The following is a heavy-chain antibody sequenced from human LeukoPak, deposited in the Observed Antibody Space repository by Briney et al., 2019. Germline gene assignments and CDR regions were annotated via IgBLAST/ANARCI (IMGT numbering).Heavy chain of an antibody. CDR3: ARDLEMTTIIPHYGMDV. Sequence: GGSLRLSCAASGFAFNTYDMHWVRQAPGRGPEWVAVIGYDGKYKYYPDSLKGRFTISRDNSKNTLYLQMNTLRTEDTAVYYCARDLEMTTIIPHYGMDVWGQGTTVIVS. J-gene: IGHJ6*02. V-gene: IGHV3-30*03. CDR2: IGYDGKYK. D-gene: IGHD4-4*01. CDR1: GFAFNTYD.